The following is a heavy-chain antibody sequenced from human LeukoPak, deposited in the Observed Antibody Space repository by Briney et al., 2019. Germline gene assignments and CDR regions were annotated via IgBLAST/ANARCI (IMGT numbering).Heavy chain of an antibody. CDR1: GYSFTSYW. CDR2: IYPGDSDT. J-gene: IGHJ4*02. CDR3: ARGSGSYHTAYMN. D-gene: IGHD1-26*01. Sequence: GESLKISCKGSGYSFTSYWIGWVRQMPGKGLEWMGIIYPGDSDTRYSPSFQGQVTISADKSLSTAYLQWSSLKASDTAMFYCARGSGSYHTAYMNWGQGSPVTVSS. V-gene: IGHV5-51*01.